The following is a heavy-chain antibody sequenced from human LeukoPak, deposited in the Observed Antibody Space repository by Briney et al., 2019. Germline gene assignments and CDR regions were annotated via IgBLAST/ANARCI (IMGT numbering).Heavy chain of an antibody. V-gene: IGHV3-33*01. CDR3: ARGGRVLVGLIDY. Sequence: RGGSLRLSCAASGFTFSSYGMHWVRQAPGKGLEWVAVIWYDGSNKYYADSVKGRFTISRDNSKNTLYLQMNSLRAEDTAVYYCARGGRVLVGLIDYWGQGTLVTVSS. CDR2: IWYDGSNK. J-gene: IGHJ4*02. D-gene: IGHD4/OR15-4a*01. CDR1: GFTFSSYG.